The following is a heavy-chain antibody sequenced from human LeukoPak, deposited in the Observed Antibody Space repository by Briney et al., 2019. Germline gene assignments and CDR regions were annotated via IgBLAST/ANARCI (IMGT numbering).Heavy chain of an antibody. V-gene: IGHV1-2*02. CDR1: GYTFTGYY. CDR3: ARDQNANAHYDILDFDFDY. J-gene: IGHJ4*02. Sequence: ASVKVSCKASGYTFTGYYMHWVRQAPGQGLEWMGWINPNSGGTNYARKFQGRVTMTRDTSISTAYMELSRLRSDDTAVYYCARDQNANAHYDILDFDFDYWGQGTLVTVSS. CDR2: INPNSGGT. D-gene: IGHD3-9*01.